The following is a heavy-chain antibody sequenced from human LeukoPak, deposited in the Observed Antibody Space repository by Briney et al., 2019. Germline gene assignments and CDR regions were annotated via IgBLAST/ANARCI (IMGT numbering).Heavy chain of an antibody. D-gene: IGHD6-13*01. Sequence: PGGSLRLSCAASGFTVSSNEMSWVRQAPGKGLEWVSSISGGSTYYADSRKGRFTISRDNSKNTLHLQMNSLRAEDTAVYYCARDGYSSPPLVDYWGQGTLVTVSS. CDR1: GFTVSSNE. V-gene: IGHV3-38-3*01. CDR3: ARDGYSSPPLVDY. J-gene: IGHJ4*02. CDR2: ISGGST.